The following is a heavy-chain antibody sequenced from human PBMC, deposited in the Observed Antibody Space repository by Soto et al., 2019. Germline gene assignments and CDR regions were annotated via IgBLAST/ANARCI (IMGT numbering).Heavy chain of an antibody. D-gene: IGHD4-17*01. Sequence: GGSLRLSCAASGLTFSGSAMHWVRQASGKGLEWVSAISGSGGSTYYADSVKGRVTISRDNSKNTLYLQMNSLRAEDTAVYYCAIGPPTVTPNSYFFMDVGGKGITVTV. V-gene: IGHV3-23*01. CDR1: GLTFSGSA. CDR2: ISGSGGST. J-gene: IGHJ6*03. CDR3: AIGPPTVTPNSYFFMDV.